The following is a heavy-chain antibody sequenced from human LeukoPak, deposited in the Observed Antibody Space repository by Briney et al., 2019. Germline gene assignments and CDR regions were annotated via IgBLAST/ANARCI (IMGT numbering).Heavy chain of an antibody. J-gene: IGHJ4*02. D-gene: IGHD6-19*01. V-gene: IGHV3-48*03. Sequence: PGGSLRLSCAASGFSFSSYEINWVRQAPGKGLEWVSYISNDGSNIYYAESVKGRFPMPRDFAKNSLYLQINNLRAEDKAVYYCARDSIGVAGTAMDYWRQGPLVTV. CDR3: ARDSIGVAGTAMDY. CDR1: GFSFSSYE. CDR2: ISNDGSNI.